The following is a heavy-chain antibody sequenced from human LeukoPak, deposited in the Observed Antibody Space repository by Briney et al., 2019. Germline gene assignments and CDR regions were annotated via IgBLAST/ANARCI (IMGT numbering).Heavy chain of an antibody. CDR3: ARDRDCSSTSCYYFSSWFDP. CDR1: GGSISSYY. V-gene: IGHV4-4*07. J-gene: IGHJ5*02. CDR2: IYTSGST. Sequence: SETLSLTCTVSGGSISSYYWSWIRQPAGKGLEWIGRIYTSGSTNYNPSLKSRVTMSVDTSKNQFSLKLSSVTAADTAVYYCARDRDCSSTSCYYFSSWFDPWGQGTLVNVSS. D-gene: IGHD2-2*01.